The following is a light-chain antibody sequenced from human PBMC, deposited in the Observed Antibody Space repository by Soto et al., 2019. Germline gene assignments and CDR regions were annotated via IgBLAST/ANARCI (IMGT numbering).Light chain of an antibody. CDR1: QSVSSSY. J-gene: IGKJ2*01. Sequence: EIVLTQSPGTLSLSPGERATLSCRASQSVSSSYLAWYQHKPGQAPRLLIYGSSSRATGIPDRFSGSGSGAEFALIIIRLEPEDFAVYYCQQYGSSPHTFGQGTKLEIK. V-gene: IGKV3-20*01. CDR2: GSS. CDR3: QQYGSSPHT.